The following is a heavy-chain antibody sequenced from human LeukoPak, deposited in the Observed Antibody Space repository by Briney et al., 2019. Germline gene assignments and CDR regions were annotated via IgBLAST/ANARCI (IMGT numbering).Heavy chain of an antibody. CDR2: ISSSSNYI. CDR1: GFTFSGYT. CDR3: ARGIAAAGDASDI. D-gene: IGHD6-13*01. V-gene: IGHV3-21*01. J-gene: IGHJ3*02. Sequence: GGSLRLSCAASGFTFSGYTMDWVRQAPGKGLEWVSSISSSSNYIYYADSVKGRFTISRDNAKNSLYLQMNSLKAEDTAVYYCARGIAAAGDASDIRGQGTMVTVSS.